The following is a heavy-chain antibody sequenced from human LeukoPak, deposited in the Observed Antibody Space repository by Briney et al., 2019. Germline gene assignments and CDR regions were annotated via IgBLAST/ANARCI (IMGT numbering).Heavy chain of an antibody. CDR3: ARDSGGSIRYYYYGMDV. Sequence: GASVKVSCKASGYTCTSYGISWVRQAPGQGLEWMGWIGAYNGNTNYAQKLQGRVTMTTDTSTSTAYMELRSLRSDDTAVYYCARDSGGSIRYYYYGMDVWGKGTTVTVSS. CDR2: IGAYNGNT. V-gene: IGHV1-18*04. J-gene: IGHJ6*04. CDR1: GYTCTSYG. D-gene: IGHD3-9*01.